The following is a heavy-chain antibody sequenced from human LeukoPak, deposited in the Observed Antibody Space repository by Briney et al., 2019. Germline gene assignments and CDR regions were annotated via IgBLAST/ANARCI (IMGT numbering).Heavy chain of an antibody. CDR1: GFNFGDHA. J-gene: IGHJ6*02. D-gene: IGHD5-18*01. CDR2: IRSKAYRGTT. CDR3: SRGPIQLWVHNGVDV. V-gene: IGHV3-49*04. Sequence: GGSLRLSCTTSGFNFGDHAMTWVRQAPGKGLEWVGFIRSKAYRGTTEYAASVKGRFTISRDDSKSVVYLQMNSLKSEDTAVYYCSRGPIQLWVHNGVDVWGQGTTVTISS.